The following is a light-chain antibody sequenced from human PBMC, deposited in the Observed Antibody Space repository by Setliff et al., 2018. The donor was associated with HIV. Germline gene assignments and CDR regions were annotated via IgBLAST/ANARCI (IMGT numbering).Light chain of an antibody. J-gene: IGLJ1*01. CDR1: SSNIGAGFD. V-gene: IGLV1-40*01. Sequence: QSVLAQPPSVSGAPGQRVTISGTGSSSNIGAGFDVHWYQQFPGTAPKLLIYSFTNRPSGVPDRFSGSKSGTSASLAIAGLQAEDEADYYCQSYDSSLSGYAFGTGTKVTVL. CDR2: SFT. CDR3: QSYDSSLSGYA.